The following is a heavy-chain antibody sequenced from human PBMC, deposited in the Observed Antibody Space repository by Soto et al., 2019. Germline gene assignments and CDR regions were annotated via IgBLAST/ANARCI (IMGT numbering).Heavy chain of an antibody. Sequence: NFQGRVTITRDTSASTVYMELSSLTSEDTAVYYCARDLVPDGDCYFAYWGQGTLVTVSS. CDR3: ARDLVPDGDCYFAY. V-gene: IGHV1-3*01. D-gene: IGHD2-21*02. J-gene: IGHJ4*02.